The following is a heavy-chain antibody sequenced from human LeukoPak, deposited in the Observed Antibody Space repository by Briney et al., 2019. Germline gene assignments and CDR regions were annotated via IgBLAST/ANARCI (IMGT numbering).Heavy chain of an antibody. CDR3: ARGPYSSAWYHYYYGMDV. J-gene: IGHJ6*02. CDR2: IYSGGST. Sequence: PGGSLRLSCAASGFTVSSNYMSWVRQAPGKGLEWVSVIYSGGSTYYADAVKGRFTISRDNSKNTLYLQMNSLRGEDTAVYYCARGPYSSAWYHYYYGMDVWGQGTTVTVSS. CDR1: GFTVSSNY. D-gene: IGHD6-19*01. V-gene: IGHV3-66*01.